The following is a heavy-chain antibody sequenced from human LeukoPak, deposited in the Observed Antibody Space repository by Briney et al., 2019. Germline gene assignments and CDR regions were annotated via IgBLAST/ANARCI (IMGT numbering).Heavy chain of an antibody. D-gene: IGHD3-10*01. CDR2: IYSGGST. Sequence: GGSLRLSCAASGFTVSSNYMSWVRQAPGKGLEWVSVIYSGGSTYYADSVKGRFTISRDNSKNTLYLQMNSLRAKDTAVYYCAREAGPSVGWFDPWGQGTLVTVSS. CDR3: AREAGPSVGWFDP. CDR1: GFTVSSNY. J-gene: IGHJ5*02. V-gene: IGHV3-66*01.